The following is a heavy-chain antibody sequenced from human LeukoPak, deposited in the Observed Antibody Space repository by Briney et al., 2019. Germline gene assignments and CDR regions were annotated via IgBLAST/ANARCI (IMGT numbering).Heavy chain of an antibody. Sequence: SETLSLTCAVYGGSFSGYYWSWIRQPPGKGLEWIGEINHSGSTSYNPSLKSRVTISVDTSKNQFSLKLSSVTAADTAVYYCARTTIYSSGWYSVFYGMDVWGQGTTVTVSS. J-gene: IGHJ6*02. CDR1: GGSFSGYY. D-gene: IGHD6-19*01. V-gene: IGHV4-34*01. CDR2: INHSGST. CDR3: ARTTIYSSGWYSVFYGMDV.